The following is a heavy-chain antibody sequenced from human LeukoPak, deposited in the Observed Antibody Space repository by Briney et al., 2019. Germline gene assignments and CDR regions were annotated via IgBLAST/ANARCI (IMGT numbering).Heavy chain of an antibody. D-gene: IGHD2/OR15-2a*01. J-gene: IGHJ4*02. V-gene: IGHV1-2*04. CDR2: ITPRNGGT. Sequence: ASVKVSCKASGYTFTGYYIHWVRQAPGQGLEWMGWITPRNGGTNYAQQFQGWVTMTRDTSISTAYLELSRLRSDDTAVYYCARGIEGGSGYYSKLPGGYWGQGTLVTVSS. CDR1: GYTFTGYY. CDR3: ARGIEGGSGYYSKLPGGY.